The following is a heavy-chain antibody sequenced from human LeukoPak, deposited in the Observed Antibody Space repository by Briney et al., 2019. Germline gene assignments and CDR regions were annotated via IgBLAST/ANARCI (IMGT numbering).Heavy chain of an antibody. J-gene: IGHJ4*02. Sequence: GGSLRLSCAASGFTFSSYGMSWVRQAPGKGLEWASLISGGDTTFYADSVKGRFTISRDNSKNTLYLQMNSLRAEDTAVYYCAKDQGSNGYYSTFDYWGQGTLVTVSS. V-gene: IGHV3-23*01. CDR3: AKDQGSNGYYSTFDY. CDR2: ISGGDTT. CDR1: GFTFSSYG. D-gene: IGHD3-22*01.